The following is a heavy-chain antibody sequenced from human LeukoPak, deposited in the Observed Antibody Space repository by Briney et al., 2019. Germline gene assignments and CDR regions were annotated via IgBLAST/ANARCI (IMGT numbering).Heavy chain of an antibody. J-gene: IGHJ4*02. CDR3: ARDSRLPLAAAGTAPFDY. D-gene: IGHD6-13*01. Sequence: SETLSLTCAVYGGSFNGYYWGWIRQPPGKGLEWIGEINHSGSTTHNPSLESRVTISLDTSKNQFSLKLSSVTAADTAVYYCARDSRLPLAAAGTAPFDYWGQGTLVTVSS. CDR2: INHSGST. CDR1: GGSFNGYY. V-gene: IGHV4-34*01.